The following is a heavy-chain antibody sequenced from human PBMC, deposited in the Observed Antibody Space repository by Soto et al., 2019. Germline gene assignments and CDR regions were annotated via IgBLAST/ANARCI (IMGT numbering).Heavy chain of an antibody. Sequence: QVQLVQSGAEVKKPGASVKVSCKASGYTFTSYAMHWVRQAPGQRLEWMGWINAGNGNTKYSQKFQGRVTITRDTSASTAYMELSSLRSEDTAVYYCARGRVYCSSTSCLSLNWFDPWGQGTLVTVSS. CDR1: GYTFTSYA. J-gene: IGHJ5*02. D-gene: IGHD2-2*01. V-gene: IGHV1-3*01. CDR2: INAGNGNT. CDR3: ARGRVYCSSTSCLSLNWFDP.